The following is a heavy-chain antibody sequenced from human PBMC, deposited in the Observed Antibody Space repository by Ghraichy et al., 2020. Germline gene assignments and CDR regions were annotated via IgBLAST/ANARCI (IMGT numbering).Heavy chain of an antibody. Sequence: GESLNISCAASGFTFSSYGMHWVRQAPGKGLEWVAFIQYDGSNKYYADSVKGRFTISRDNSKNTLSLQMNSLRAEDTAVYYCAKDLSGSPYYFDYWGRGTLVTVSS. CDR2: IQYDGSNK. J-gene: IGHJ4*02. V-gene: IGHV3-30*02. CDR3: AKDLSGSPYYFDY. CDR1: GFTFSSYG. D-gene: IGHD3-3*01.